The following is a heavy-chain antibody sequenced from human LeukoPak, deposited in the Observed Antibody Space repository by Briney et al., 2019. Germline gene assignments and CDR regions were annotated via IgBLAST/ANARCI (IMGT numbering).Heavy chain of an antibody. J-gene: IGHJ4*02. CDR2: ISYDGSNK. V-gene: IGHV3-30*14. CDR1: GFTFSSYA. D-gene: IGHD6-6*01. CDR3: AGSSLGSSSAYRHFDY. Sequence: AGGSLRLSCAASGFTFSSYAMYWVRQAPGKGLEWVAVISYDGSNKYYADSVKGRFTISRDNPKNLLYLQMNSLRAEDSAVYYCAGSSLGSSSAYRHFDYWGQGNLVTVSS.